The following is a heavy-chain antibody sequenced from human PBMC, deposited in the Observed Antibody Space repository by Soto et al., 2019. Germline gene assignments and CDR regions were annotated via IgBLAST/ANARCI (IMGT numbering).Heavy chain of an antibody. J-gene: IGHJ4*02. CDR3: ATLYCSNTSCQLDY. CDR1: GYTFTYYR. Sequence: QVQLVQSGTEVKKPGASVKVSCKASGYTFTYYRISWVRQAPGQGLECMGWISADNGNTNYAQNVQRRVTTTPDTSTTTAYMELRSLRPDDTAVYYCATLYCSNTSCQLDYWGQGTLVTVSS. CDR2: ISADNGNT. D-gene: IGHD2-2*01. V-gene: IGHV1-18*01.